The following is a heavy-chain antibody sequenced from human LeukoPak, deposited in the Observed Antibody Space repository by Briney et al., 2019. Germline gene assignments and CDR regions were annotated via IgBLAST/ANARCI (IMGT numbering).Heavy chain of an antibody. CDR1: GFTLSSFG. Sequence: GGSLRLSCAASGFTLSSFGMHWVRQAPGKGLEWVAFIRYDGSNKYYADSVKGRFTISRDNSKNTLYLQMKSLRAEDTAVYYCAKDPRDHSYGWNWRYFDYWGQGTLVTVSA. CDR3: AKDPRDHSYGWNWRYFDY. CDR2: IRYDGSNK. V-gene: IGHV3-30*02. J-gene: IGHJ4*02. D-gene: IGHD5-18*01.